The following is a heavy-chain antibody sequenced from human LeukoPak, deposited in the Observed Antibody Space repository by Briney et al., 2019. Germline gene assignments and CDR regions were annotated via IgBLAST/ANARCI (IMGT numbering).Heavy chain of an antibody. Sequence: ASVKVSCKASGYIFTGYYMHWVRQAPGQGLEWMGWINPNSGDTNYAQKFQGRVTMTRDTSISTAYMELSRLRSDDTAVYYCARVLFYVVAGQHNWFDPWGQGTLVTVSS. D-gene: IGHD6-19*01. CDR1: GYIFTGYY. CDR3: ARVLFYVVAGQHNWFDP. J-gene: IGHJ5*02. V-gene: IGHV1-2*02. CDR2: INPNSGDT.